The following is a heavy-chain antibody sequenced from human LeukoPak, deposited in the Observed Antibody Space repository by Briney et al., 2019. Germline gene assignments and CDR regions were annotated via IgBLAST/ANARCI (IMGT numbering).Heavy chain of an antibody. CDR3: ARDPTDYDILTGYYTGYFQH. D-gene: IGHD3-9*01. J-gene: IGHJ1*01. CDR2: ISAYNGNT. V-gene: IGHV1-18*01. CDR1: GYTFTSYS. Sequence: ASVKVSCKASGYTFTSYSISWVRQAPGQGLEWMGWISAYNGNTNYAQKLQGRVTMTTDTSTSTAYMELRSLRSDDTAVYYCARDPTDYDILTGYYTGYFQHWGQGTLVTVSS.